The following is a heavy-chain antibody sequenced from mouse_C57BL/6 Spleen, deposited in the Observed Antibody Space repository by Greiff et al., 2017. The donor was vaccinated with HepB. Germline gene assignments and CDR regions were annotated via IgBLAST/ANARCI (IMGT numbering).Heavy chain of an antibody. CDR2: INPNNGGT. J-gene: IGHJ2*01. V-gene: IGHV1-26*01. D-gene: IGHD2-4*01. CDR1: GYTFTDYY. Sequence: VQLQQSGPELVKPGASVKISCKASGYTFTDYYMNWVKQSHGKSLEWIGDINPNNGGTSYNQKFKGKATLTVDKSSSTAYMERRSLTSEDSAVYYCARRDYEYDEDYFDYWGQGTTRTVSS. CDR3: ARRDYEYDEDYFDY.